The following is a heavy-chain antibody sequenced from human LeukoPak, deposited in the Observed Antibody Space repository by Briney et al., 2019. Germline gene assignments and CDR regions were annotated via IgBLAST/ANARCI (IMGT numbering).Heavy chain of an antibody. CDR2: IRWNSGGI. CDR3: ANGDDSSGYYYTWTY. V-gene: IGHV3-9*01. D-gene: IGHD3-22*01. Sequence: GGSLRLSCAASGFTFADYAMHWVRQVPGKGLEWVSGIRWNSGGIAYADSVKGRFTISRDNAKNSLYLQMNSLRAEDTALYCCANGDDSSGYYYTWTYWGQGTLVTVSS. J-gene: IGHJ4*02. CDR1: GFTFADYA.